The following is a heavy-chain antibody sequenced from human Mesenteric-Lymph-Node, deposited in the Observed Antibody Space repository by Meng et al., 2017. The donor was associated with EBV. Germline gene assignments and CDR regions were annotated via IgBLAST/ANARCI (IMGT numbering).Heavy chain of an antibody. CDR2: IHYSGDT. CDR1: GGSCDGGSY. Sequence: QGKLQESGPGLVKPSQTVSLTCAVSGGSCDGGSYWSWVRQPPGKGLEWIAFIHYSGDTYYNPSLKSRLTISVDTSKDQFSLRLRSVTAADTAVYYCARRSGSYYGYFDYWGQGTLVTVSS. J-gene: IGHJ4*02. CDR3: ARRSGSYYGYFDY. V-gene: IGHV4-30-4*01. D-gene: IGHD1-26*01.